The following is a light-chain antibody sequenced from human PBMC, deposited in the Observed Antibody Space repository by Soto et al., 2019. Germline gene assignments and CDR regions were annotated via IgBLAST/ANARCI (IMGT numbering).Light chain of an antibody. Sequence: RKRPTVSCRASQSVTSSYLAWYQQKPGQAPTLLIYGASSMDTDTPDRFSGSGSWTDFTLIISRLVPEDFGAYYCRQYGIGLSGASGLGTKVDIK. J-gene: IGKJ1*01. V-gene: IGKV3-20*01. CDR3: RQYGIGLSGA. CDR2: GAS. CDR1: QSVTSSY.